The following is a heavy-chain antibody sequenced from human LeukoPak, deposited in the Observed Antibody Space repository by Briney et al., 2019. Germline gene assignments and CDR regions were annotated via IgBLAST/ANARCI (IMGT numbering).Heavy chain of an antibody. CDR1: GYSISSGYY. J-gene: IGHJ4*02. D-gene: IGHD7-27*01. V-gene: IGHV4-38-2*01. Sequence: PSETLFLTCAVSGYSISSGYYWGWIRQPPGKGLEWIGSIYHSGSTYYNPSLKSRVTISVDTSKNQFSLKLSSVTAADTAVYYCARHLGLGSYFDYWGQGTLVTVSS. CDR2: IYHSGST. CDR3: ARHLGLGSYFDY.